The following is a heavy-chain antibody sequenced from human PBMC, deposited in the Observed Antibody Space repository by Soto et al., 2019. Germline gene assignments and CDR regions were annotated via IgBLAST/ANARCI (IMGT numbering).Heavy chain of an antibody. V-gene: IGHV1-2*04. CDR2: INPNSGGT. D-gene: IGHD1-26*01. CDR3: AREEVIVGANYYYYGMDV. CDR1: GYTFTGYY. Sequence: ASVKVSCKASGYTFTGYYMHWVRQAPGQGLEWMGWINPNSGGTNYAQKFQGWVTMTRDTSISTAYMELSRLRSDDTAVYYCAREEVIVGANYYYYGMDVWGQWTTVTVSS. J-gene: IGHJ6*02.